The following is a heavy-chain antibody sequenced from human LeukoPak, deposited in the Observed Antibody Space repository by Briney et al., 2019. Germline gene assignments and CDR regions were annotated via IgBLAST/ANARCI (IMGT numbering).Heavy chain of an antibody. CDR1: GASISSSSYY. V-gene: IGHV4-39*07. CDR3: ARVGKYYYDRTGAFDI. D-gene: IGHD3-22*01. J-gene: IGHJ3*02. CDR2: IYNSGST. Sequence: PSETLSLTCTVSGASISSSSYYWGWIRQPPGKGLEWIGRIYNSGSTDYNPSLKSRVTMSVDTSKNHFSLKLSSVTAADTAIYYCARVGKYYYDRTGAFDIWGQGTMVTVSS.